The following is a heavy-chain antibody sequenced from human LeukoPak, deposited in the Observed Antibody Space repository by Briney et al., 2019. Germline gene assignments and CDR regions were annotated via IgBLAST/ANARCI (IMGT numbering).Heavy chain of an antibody. CDR3: AKDLEDFGY. Sequence: GGSLRLSCVASGFSFIKYALSWVRQAPGKGLEWVSVISGSGGSTFYADSVKGRFTISRDNSKNTLYLQMNSLRAEDTAIYYCAKDLEDFGYWGQGTLVTVSS. D-gene: IGHD3-3*01. V-gene: IGHV3-23*01. CDR2: ISGSGGST. CDR1: GFSFIKYA. J-gene: IGHJ4*02.